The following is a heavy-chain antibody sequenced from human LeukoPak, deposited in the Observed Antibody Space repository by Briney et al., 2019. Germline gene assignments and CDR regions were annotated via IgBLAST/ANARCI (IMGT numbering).Heavy chain of an antibody. Sequence: PGGSLRLSCAASGFTFSSYSMNWVRQAPGKGLEWVSSISSSSSYIYYADSVKGRFTISRDNAKNSLYLQMNSLRAEDTAVYYCERIYGDYAGPILQPSDYWGQGTLVTVSS. J-gene: IGHJ4*02. CDR1: GFTFSSYS. CDR3: ERIYGDYAGPILQPSDY. V-gene: IGHV3-21*01. D-gene: IGHD4-17*01. CDR2: ISSSSSYI.